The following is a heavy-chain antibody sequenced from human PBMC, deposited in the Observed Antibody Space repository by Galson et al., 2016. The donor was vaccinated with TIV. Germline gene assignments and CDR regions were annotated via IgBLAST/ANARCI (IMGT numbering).Heavy chain of an antibody. CDR1: GVTFSYFA. V-gene: IGHV1-69*13. CDR2: IVPMFGTT. CDR3: ARGRGIYDSSGYFLFDH. Sequence: SVKVSCKASGVTFSYFAFSWVRQAPGQGLEWMGGIVPMFGTTNYAQKFQGRVTISADEPTTTAYLELSSLRSEDTAVYYCARGRGIYDSSGYFLFDHWGQGTLVTVSS. J-gene: IGHJ5*02. D-gene: IGHD3-22*01.